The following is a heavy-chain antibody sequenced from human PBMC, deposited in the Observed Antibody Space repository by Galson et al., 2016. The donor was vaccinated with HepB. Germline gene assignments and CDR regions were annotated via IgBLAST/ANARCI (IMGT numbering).Heavy chain of an antibody. J-gene: IGHJ4*02. CDR2: IFSNDEK. V-gene: IGHV2-26*01. CDR1: GFSLNNPRMG. D-gene: IGHD3-10*01. Sequence: PALVKPTQTLTLTCTVSGFSLNNPRMGVSWIRQPPGKALEWLAHIFSNDEKSYRTSLKGRLIISKDTSKSQVVLTMTNMDPVDTATYYCARTSSGIFLGFDFWGQGALITVSS. CDR3: ARTSSGIFLGFDF.